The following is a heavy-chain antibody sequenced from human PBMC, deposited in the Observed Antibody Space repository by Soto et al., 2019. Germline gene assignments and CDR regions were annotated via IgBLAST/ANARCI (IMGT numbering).Heavy chain of an antibody. CDR1: GFRFSDYS. D-gene: IGHD6-13*01. CDR3: ARDRIAAAGNNYYYMDV. CDR2: ISSSSFTI. Sequence: GGSLRLSCAASGFRFSDYSMNWVRQAPGRGLEWVSYISSSSFTIHYADSVEGRFAISRDNAKNSLYLQMNSLRVEDTAVYYCARDRIAAAGNNYYYMDVWGKGTTVTVSS. J-gene: IGHJ6*03. V-gene: IGHV3-48*01.